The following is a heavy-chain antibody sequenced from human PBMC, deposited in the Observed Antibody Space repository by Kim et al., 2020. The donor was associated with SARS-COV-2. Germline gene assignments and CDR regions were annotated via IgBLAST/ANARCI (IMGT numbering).Heavy chain of an antibody. V-gene: IGHV3-73*01. CDR3: TRDSPYGEFDY. J-gene: IGHJ4*02. D-gene: IGHD3-10*01. CDR2: IRSKPNNYAT. Sequence: GGSLRLSCAASGFTFSGSAMHWVRLASGKGLEWVGLIRSKPNNYATAYAASVKGRFTISRDDSQNTAYLQMNSLKTEDAAVYFCTRDSPYGEFDYWGQGTLVNVSS. CDR1: GFTFSGSA.